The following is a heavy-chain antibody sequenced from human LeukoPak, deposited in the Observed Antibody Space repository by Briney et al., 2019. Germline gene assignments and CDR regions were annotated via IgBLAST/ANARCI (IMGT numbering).Heavy chain of an antibody. CDR1: GFTFTSYE. Sequence: GGSLRLSCAASGFTFTSYEMNWVRQAPGKGLEWVSYISSSGSTIYYADSVKGRFTISRDSAKNSPYLQMNSLRAEDTAVYYCAGGGPEEDYFDYWGQGTLVTVSS. D-gene: IGHD1-14*01. V-gene: IGHV3-48*03. J-gene: IGHJ4*02. CDR3: AGGGPEEDYFDY. CDR2: ISSSGSTI.